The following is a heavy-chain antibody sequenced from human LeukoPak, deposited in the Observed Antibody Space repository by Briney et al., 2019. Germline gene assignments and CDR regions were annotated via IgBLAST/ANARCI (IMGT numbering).Heavy chain of an antibody. J-gene: IGHJ4*02. CDR2: INPNSGGT. V-gene: IGHV1-2*02. CDR1: GYTFTGYY. D-gene: IGHD5-24*01. CDR3: ARLCLPATRFDY. Sequence: ASVKVSCKASGYTFTGYYMHWVRQAPGQGLERMGWINPNSGGTNYAQKFQGRVTMTRDTSISTAYMELSRLRSDDTAVYYCARLCLPATRFDYWGQGTLVTVSS.